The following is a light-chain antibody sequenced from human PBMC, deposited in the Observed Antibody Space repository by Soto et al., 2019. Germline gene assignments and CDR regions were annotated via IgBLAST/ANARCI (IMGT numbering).Light chain of an antibody. CDR3: QHYNSYSEA. V-gene: IGKV1-5*03. J-gene: IGKJ1*01. CDR2: KTS. Sequence: DIQMTQSPSTLSESVGDRVTITCRASQSINNWLAWYQQKQGKXPKXXIYKTSDLESGVPSRFSVSGSGTAGSITISSLQPDDCATYYGQHYNSYSEAFGQGTKVDIK. CDR1: QSINNW.